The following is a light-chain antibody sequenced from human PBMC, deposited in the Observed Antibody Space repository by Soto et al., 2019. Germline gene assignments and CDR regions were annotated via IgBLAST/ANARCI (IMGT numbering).Light chain of an antibody. Sequence: QSALTQPASVSGSPGQSITISCSGTSSDVGGYDHVSWYQQHPGKAPKLMIYEVTIRPSGVSDRFSGSKSGNTASLTVSGLQAEDEADYYCSSYTGGNPSYVFGTGTKVTVL. CDR3: SSYTGGNPSYV. J-gene: IGLJ1*01. CDR2: EVT. V-gene: IGLV2-14*01. CDR1: SSDVGGYDH.